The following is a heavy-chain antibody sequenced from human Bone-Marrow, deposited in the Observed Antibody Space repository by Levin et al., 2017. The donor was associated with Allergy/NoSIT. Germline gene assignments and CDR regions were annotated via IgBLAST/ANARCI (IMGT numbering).Heavy chain of an antibody. CDR1: GFNFRGTW. CDR3: ARDYYYTIDY. CDR2: IHSDERNI. J-gene: IGHJ4*02. Sequence: GGSLRLSCAASGFNFRGTWMHWVRQAPGKGLEWVSRIHSDERNIIYADFVKGRFTVSRDNAKNTVYLQMTGLTVEDTAVYYCARDYYYTIDYWGQGTPVTVSS. D-gene: IGHD3-22*01. V-gene: IGHV3-74*01.